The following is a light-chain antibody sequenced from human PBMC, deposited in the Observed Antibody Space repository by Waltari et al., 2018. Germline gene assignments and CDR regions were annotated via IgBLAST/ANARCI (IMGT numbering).Light chain of an antibody. CDR1: SSNLGSNP. J-gene: IGLJ1*01. V-gene: IGLV1-44*01. CDR2: STS. Sequence: QSVLTQPPSASGTPGQRVTISCSGSSSNLGSNPVNWYQQLPGTAPKLLIHSTSQRPSGVPARISGSKSGTSASLAISGLQSEDEAQYFCASWDDTLNGYVFGIGTKVTVL. CDR3: ASWDDTLNGYV.